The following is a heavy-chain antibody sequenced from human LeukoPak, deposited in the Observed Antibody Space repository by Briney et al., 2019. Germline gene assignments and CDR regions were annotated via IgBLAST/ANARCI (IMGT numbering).Heavy chain of an antibody. CDR2: IYPGDSDT. Sequence: GESLKISCKASGYSFTSFWIGWVRQMPGKGLERMGIIYPGDSDTRYSPSFKGQVTISADKSLSTAYLQWSSLKASDTAMYYCARRGYGYSQPDYWGQGTLVTVSS. CDR1: GYSFTSFW. D-gene: IGHD5-18*01. J-gene: IGHJ4*02. CDR3: ARRGYGYSQPDY. V-gene: IGHV5-51*01.